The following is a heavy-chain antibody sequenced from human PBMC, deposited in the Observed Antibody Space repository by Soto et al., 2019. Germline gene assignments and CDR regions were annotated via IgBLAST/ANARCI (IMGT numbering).Heavy chain of an antibody. CDR2: IIPMFGTA. CDR1: GGTFSTYT. CDR3: AGRYCISTSCHYYGMDV. Sequence: QVQLVQSGAEVKKPGSSVKVSCKASGGTFSTYTINWVRQAPGQGLEWMGGIIPMFGTANYAPKFQGRVTITADESTSTAYMELSSLRFEDTAVYYCAGRYCISTSCHYYGMDVWGQGTTVTVSS. D-gene: IGHD2-2*01. J-gene: IGHJ6*02. V-gene: IGHV1-69*12.